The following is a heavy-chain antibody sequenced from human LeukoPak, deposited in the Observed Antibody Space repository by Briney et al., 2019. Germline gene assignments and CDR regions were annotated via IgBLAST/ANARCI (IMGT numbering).Heavy chain of an antibody. D-gene: IGHD4-17*01. CDR3: ARNGDYEALDP. CDR2: IIPILGIA. Sequence: SVKVSCKASGGTFSSYAISWVRQAPGQGLEWMGRIIPILGIANYAQKFQGRVTITADKSTSTAYMELSSLRSEDTAVYYCARNGDYEALDPWGQGTLVTVSS. J-gene: IGHJ5*02. V-gene: IGHV1-69*04. CDR1: GGTFSSYA.